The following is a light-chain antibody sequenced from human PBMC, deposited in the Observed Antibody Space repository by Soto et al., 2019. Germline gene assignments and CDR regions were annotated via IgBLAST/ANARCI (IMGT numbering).Light chain of an antibody. V-gene: IGKV3D-15*01. CDR3: PQYHNWPFS. CDR2: GAS. J-gene: IGKJ3*01. CDR1: QSVRSN. Sequence: EIVMTQSPATPSVSPRERVPLSGRPSQSVRSNLDWYQQKAGQAPRVLIYGASHRATGTPDRFRCSGAGPDCTLPISSLQSEDVPIDYCPQYHNWPFSFGPGTKVDIK.